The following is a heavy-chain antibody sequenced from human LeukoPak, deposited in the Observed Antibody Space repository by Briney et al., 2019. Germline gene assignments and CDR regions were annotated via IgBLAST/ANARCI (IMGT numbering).Heavy chain of an antibody. CDR1: GYTFSGYY. CDR2: INHNSGGT. D-gene: IGHD6-13*01. V-gene: IGHV1-2*02. CDR3: ARGYPLSTTAAGTYFQH. Sequence: AASVKVSCKASGYTFSGYYMHWVRQAPGQGLEWMGWINHNSGGTNYAQKFQGRVTMTRDTSISTAYMELSRLRSDDTAVYYCARGYPLSTTAAGTYFQHWGQGTLVTVSS. J-gene: IGHJ1*01.